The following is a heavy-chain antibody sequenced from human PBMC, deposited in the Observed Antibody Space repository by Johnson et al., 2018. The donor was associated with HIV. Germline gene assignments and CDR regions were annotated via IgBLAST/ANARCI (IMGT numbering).Heavy chain of an antibody. V-gene: IGHV3-30*04. D-gene: IGHD6-6*01. CDR2: ISYDGSNK. Sequence: QVQLVESGGGVVQPGRSLRLSCAASGFTFSSYAMHWVRQAPGQGLEWVAVISYDGSNKYYADSVKGRFTISRDNSKNTLYLQMNSLRAEDTAVYYCANFGSSSSRSAFDIWGQGTMVTVSS. CDR3: ANFGSSSSRSAFDI. J-gene: IGHJ3*02. CDR1: GFTFSSYA.